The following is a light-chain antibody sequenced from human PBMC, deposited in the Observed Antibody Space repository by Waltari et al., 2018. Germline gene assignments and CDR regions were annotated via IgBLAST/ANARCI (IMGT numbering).Light chain of an antibody. CDR3: QQYDNLPS. V-gene: IGKV1-33*01. CDR1: QDISNN. J-gene: IGKJ3*01. CDR2: DAS. Sequence: DIQMTQSPSSLSASVGDRVTITCQASQDISNNLNGYQQKPGKAPKLLIYDASNLETGVPSRFSGSGSGTDFTFTISSLQPEDIATYYCQQYDNLPSFGPGTKVDIK.